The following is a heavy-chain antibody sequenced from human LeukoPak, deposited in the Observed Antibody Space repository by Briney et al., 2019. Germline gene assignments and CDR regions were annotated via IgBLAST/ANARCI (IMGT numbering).Heavy chain of an antibody. V-gene: IGHV3-64D*06. CDR3: VKDRSMAAPNNDFFDS. Sequence: GGSLRLSCSASGFTFNRFYLHWVRQAPGKGLEFVSHISSNGATTYYADSVKGRFTISRDNSKNTLYLQMSSLRADDTAVYYCVKDRSMAAPNNDFFDSWGQGALVTVSS. CDR1: GFTFNRFY. J-gene: IGHJ4*02. CDR2: ISSNGATT. D-gene: IGHD6-6*01.